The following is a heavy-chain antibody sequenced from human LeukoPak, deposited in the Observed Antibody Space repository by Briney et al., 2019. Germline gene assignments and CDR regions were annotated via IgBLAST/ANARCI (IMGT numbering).Heavy chain of an antibody. Sequence: GGSLRLSCAASRLTFSSYAMTWVRQAPGKGLEWVSTISGSGGDTYYADSVKGRFTTSRDNSKNTLYLQMNSLRAEDTAVYYCARDRGGGYYDYWGQGTLVTVSS. J-gene: IGHJ4*02. CDR2: ISGSGGDT. CDR1: RLTFSSYA. D-gene: IGHD3-16*01. CDR3: ARDRGGGYYDY. V-gene: IGHV3-23*01.